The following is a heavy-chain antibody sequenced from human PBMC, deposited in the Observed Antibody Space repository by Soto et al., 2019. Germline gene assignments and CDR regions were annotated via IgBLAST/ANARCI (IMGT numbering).Heavy chain of an antibody. D-gene: IGHD2-8*01. J-gene: IGHJ5*02. Sequence: GASVKVSCKASGYTFTSHYMHWVRQAPGQGLEWMGIINPSGGSTSYAQKLQGRVTMTTDTSTSTAYMELRSLRSDDTAVYYCAADIVLMAPWGQGTLVTVSS. CDR3: AADIVLMAP. CDR1: GYTFTSHY. V-gene: IGHV1-46*01. CDR2: INPSGGST.